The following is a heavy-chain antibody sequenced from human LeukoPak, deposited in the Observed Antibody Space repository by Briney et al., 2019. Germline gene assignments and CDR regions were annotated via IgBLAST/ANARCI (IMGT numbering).Heavy chain of an antibody. Sequence: SETLSLTCTVSGGSISSSSYYWGWIRQPPGKGLEWIGSIYYSGSTYYNPSLKSRVTISVDTSKNQFSLKLSSVTAADTAVYYCAHGEGDSSSWSYYFDYWGQGTLVTVSS. D-gene: IGHD6-13*01. J-gene: IGHJ4*02. CDR3: AHGEGDSSSWSYYFDY. CDR1: GGSISSSSYY. V-gene: IGHV4-39*01. CDR2: IYYSGST.